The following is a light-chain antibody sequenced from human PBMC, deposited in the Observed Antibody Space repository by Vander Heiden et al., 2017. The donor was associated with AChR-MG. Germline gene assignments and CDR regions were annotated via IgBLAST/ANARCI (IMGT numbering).Light chain of an antibody. CDR3: SSYSTSSTPVV. J-gene: IGLJ2*01. CDR1: SSDVGGSNY. CDR2: DVS. Sequence: QSALTQPASVSGSPGQSITISCTETSSDVGGSNYVSWYQQHPGTAPRLMIYDVSNRPSGVSNRFSGSKSGNTASLTISGLQAEDEADYYCSSYSTSSTPVVFGGGTKLTVL. V-gene: IGLV2-14*03.